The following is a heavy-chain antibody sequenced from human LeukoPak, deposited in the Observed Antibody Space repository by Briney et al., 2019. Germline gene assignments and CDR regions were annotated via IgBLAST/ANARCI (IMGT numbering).Heavy chain of an antibody. CDR1: GYTSTGYY. CDR2: INPNSGGT. D-gene: IGHD5-18*01. V-gene: IGHV1-2*02. Sequence: GASVKVSCKASGYTSTGYYMHWVRQAPGQGLEWMGWINPNSGGTNYAQKFQGRVTMTRDTSISTAYMELSRLRSDDTAVYYCARDRGYSYGYAAFDYWGQGTLVTVSS. CDR3: ARDRGYSYGYAAFDY. J-gene: IGHJ4*02.